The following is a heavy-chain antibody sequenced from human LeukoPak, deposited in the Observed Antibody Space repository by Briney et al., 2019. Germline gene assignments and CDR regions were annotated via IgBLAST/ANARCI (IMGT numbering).Heavy chain of an antibody. Sequence: GGSLRLSCAASGFTFSSYGVHWVRQAPGKGLEWVAVIWYDGSNKYYADSVKGRFTISRDNSKNTLYLQMNSLRAEDTAVYYCARLYGTYPGWFDPWGQGTLVTVSS. CDR1: GFTFSSYG. CDR2: IWYDGSNK. J-gene: IGHJ5*02. CDR3: ARLYGTYPGWFDP. D-gene: IGHD4-17*01. V-gene: IGHV3-33*01.